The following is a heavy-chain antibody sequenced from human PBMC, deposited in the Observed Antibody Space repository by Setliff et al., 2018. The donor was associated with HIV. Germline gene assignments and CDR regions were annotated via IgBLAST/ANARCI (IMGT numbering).Heavy chain of an antibody. D-gene: IGHD1-26*01. CDR1: GYSISSGYY. CDR3: ARVPHRVVGTTTLLYHFDY. J-gene: IGHJ4*02. Sequence: SETLSLTCAVSGYSISSGYYWAWIRQSPGKGLDWIGSIHHSGTTYYNSSLKSRVTISVDTTTNRVSLQVNSVTAVDTAVYYCARVPHRVVGTTTLLYHFDYWGLGTLVTVSS. CDR2: IHHSGTT. V-gene: IGHV4-38-2*01.